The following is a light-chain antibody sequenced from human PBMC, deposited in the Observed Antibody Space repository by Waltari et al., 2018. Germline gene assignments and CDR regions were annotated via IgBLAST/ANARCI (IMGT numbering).Light chain of an antibody. J-gene: IGLJ3*02. CDR3: QTWGTGIRV. CDR1: RGHSRYA. Sequence: QLVLTQSPSASSPLGASAKPTCTLRRGHSRYAIAWHQQQPENGPQYLMKLNSDGIHRKGDVIPDRSAGSSAGAERYLTIASLQSEEEADYYCQTWGTGIRVFGGGTELTVL. CDR2: LNSDGIH. V-gene: IGLV4-69*01.